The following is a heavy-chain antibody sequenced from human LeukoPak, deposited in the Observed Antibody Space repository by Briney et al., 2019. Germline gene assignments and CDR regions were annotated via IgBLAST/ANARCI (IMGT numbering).Heavy chain of an antibody. J-gene: IGHJ4*02. CDR1: GYTFTGYY. CDR3: ARGGSYYLTPIDY. V-gene: IGHV1-2*02. D-gene: IGHD3-10*01. CDR2: INPNSGGT. Sequence: GASVTVSCKASGYTFTGYYMHWVRQAPGQGLEWMGWINPNSGGTNYAQTFQGRVTMTRDTSISTAYMELSRLRSDDTAVYYCARGGSYYLTPIDYWGQGTLVTVSS.